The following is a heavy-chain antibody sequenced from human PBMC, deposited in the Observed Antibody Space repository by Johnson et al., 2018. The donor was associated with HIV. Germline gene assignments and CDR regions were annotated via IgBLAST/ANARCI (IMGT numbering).Heavy chain of an antibody. CDR1: GFTFSDYA. Sequence: VQLVESGGGVVQPGRSLRLSCAVSGFTFSDYAMSWVRQDPGKGLEWVSGISGGGGSTYYVDSVKGRFTISRDNFKNTLYLHMNSLRAEDTAVYYCAKESLPREYVWVSYLNDAFDMWGQGTMVTVSS. V-gene: IGHV3-23*04. CDR3: AKESLPREYVWVSYLNDAFDM. CDR2: ISGGGGST. D-gene: IGHD3-16*02. J-gene: IGHJ3*02.